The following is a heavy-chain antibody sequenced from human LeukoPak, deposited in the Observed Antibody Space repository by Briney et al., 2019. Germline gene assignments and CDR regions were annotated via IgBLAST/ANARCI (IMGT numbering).Heavy chain of an antibody. CDR1: GYTFSGHW. D-gene: IGHD2/OR15-2a*01. Sequence: GGSLRLSCAASGYTFSGHWIHWVRQAPGKGLEWVSRINSDATGTMDADSVKGRFTTSRDNAKNTVYLQMNSLRAEDTAVYYCARGRYFALDVWGQGTTVTVSS. CDR2: INSDATGT. CDR3: ARGRYFALDV. J-gene: IGHJ6*02. V-gene: IGHV3-74*03.